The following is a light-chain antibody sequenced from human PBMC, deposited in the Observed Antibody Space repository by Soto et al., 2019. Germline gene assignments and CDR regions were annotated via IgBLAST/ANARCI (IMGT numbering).Light chain of an antibody. J-gene: IGKJ1*01. CDR2: AAS. CDR3: QQYGSSPWT. CDR1: QSVSSSY. V-gene: IGKV3-20*01. Sequence: ESGLPHSPCTMSVXPXXXXGXXXIVSQSVSSSYLVWHQQKPGQAPRLLIYAASRRATGIPDRFSGSGSGTDFTLTISRLEPEDFAVYYCQQYGSSPWTFGQGTKVDIK.